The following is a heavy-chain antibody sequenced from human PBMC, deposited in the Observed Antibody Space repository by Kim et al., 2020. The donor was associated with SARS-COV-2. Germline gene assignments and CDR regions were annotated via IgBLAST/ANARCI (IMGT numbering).Heavy chain of an antibody. D-gene: IGHD4-17*01. CDR1: GGSISSSNW. CDR2: IYHSGST. CDR3: ARGGRYGDYGYYYYGMDV. V-gene: IGHV4-4*02. J-gene: IGHJ6*02. Sequence: SETLSLTCAVSGGSISSSNWWSWVRQPPGKGLEWIGEIYHSGSTNYNPSLKSRVTISVDKSKNQFSLKLSSVTAADTAVYYCARGGRYGDYGYYYYGMDVWGQGTTVTVSS.